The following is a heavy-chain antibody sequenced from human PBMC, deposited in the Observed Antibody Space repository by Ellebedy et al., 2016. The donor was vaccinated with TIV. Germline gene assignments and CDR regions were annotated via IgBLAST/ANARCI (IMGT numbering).Heavy chain of an antibody. J-gene: IGHJ4*02. D-gene: IGHD6-25*01. CDR2: INPSTGDT. V-gene: IGHV1-46*04. Sequence: AASVKVSCKASGYTFTNYYLHWVRQAPGQGLEWMGIINPSTGDTTYAQKLQGRVTMTRDTSTSTVYMELSSLRSEDTAVYYCARVRDRLPFDYWGQGTLVTVSS. CDR3: ARVRDRLPFDY. CDR1: GYTFTNYY.